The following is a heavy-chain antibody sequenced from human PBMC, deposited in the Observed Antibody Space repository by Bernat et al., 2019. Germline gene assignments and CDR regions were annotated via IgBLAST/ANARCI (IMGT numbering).Heavy chain of an antibody. Sequence: QVQLQQSGPGLVKPSQTLSLTCAISGDSVSSNSAAWNWIGQSPSRSLEWLGRTYYRSKWYNDYAVSVKSRITINPDTSKNQFSLQLNSVTPEDTAVYYCARGRGSTSHRDHDAFDIWGQGTMVTVSS. CDR3: ARGRGSTSHRDHDAFDI. CDR1: GDSVSSNSAA. D-gene: IGHD2-2*01. J-gene: IGHJ3*02. V-gene: IGHV6-1*01. CDR2: TYYRSKWYN.